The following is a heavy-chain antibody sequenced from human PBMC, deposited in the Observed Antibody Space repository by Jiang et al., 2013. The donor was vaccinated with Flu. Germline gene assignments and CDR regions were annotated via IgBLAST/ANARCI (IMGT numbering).Heavy chain of an antibody. CDR2: INAANDNT. CDR1: GYTFTNYV. CDR3: ARRTTGGVDY. V-gene: IGHV1-3*01. D-gene: IGHD1-1*01. J-gene: IGHJ4*02. Sequence: GAEVKKIGASVKVSCKASGYTFTNYVMHWVRQAPGQSLEWMGWINAANDNTKYSQNFQGRVTLTRDTSATTAYMELSSLKSEDTAVYYCARRTTGGVDYWGQGTLVTVSS.